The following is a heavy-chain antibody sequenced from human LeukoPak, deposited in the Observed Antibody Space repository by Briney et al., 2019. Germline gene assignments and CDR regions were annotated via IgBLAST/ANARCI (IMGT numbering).Heavy chain of an antibody. J-gene: IGHJ4*02. Sequence: GGTLILSRAASGFTFGNYRMHWLGQSPSKGLEWLAVVSFDGTKQAYADSLKGLFSISRDNSKNTLYLQMNSLRGEDTAVYYCAMLDYGHLISFDFWGQGTLVTVSS. CDR1: GFTFGNYR. CDR3: AMLDYGHLISFDF. CDR2: VSFDGTKQ. V-gene: IGHV3-30-3*01. D-gene: IGHD4-17*01.